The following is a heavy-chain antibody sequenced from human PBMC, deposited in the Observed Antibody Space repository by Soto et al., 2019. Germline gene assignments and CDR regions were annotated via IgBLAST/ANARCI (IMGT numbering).Heavy chain of an antibody. J-gene: IGHJ4*02. Sequence: PGGSLRLSCAASGFTFDDYAMHWVRQAPGKGLEWVSGISWNSGNIAYADSVQGRFTISRDNAKNSLYLQMNSLRAEDTALYYCAKDIRTGLVPAAFDYWGQGALVTVSS. CDR1: GFTFDDYA. V-gene: IGHV3-9*01. D-gene: IGHD2-2*01. CDR3: AKDIRTGLVPAAFDY. CDR2: ISWNSGNI.